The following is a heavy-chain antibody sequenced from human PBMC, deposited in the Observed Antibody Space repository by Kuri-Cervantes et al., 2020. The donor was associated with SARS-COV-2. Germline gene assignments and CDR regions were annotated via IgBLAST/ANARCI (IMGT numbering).Heavy chain of an antibody. CDR2: ISSSSSYI. J-gene: IGHJ6*02. V-gene: IGHV3-21*01. CDR1: GFTFSSYS. D-gene: IGHD2-2*02. CDR3: ARDPRHYCSSTSCYSYYGMDV. Sequence: GESLKISCAASGFTFSSYSMNWVRQAPGKGLEWVSSISSSSSYIYYADSVKGRFTISRDNAKNSLYLQMNSLRAEDTAVYYCARDPRHYCSSTSCYSYYGMDVWGQGTTVTVSS.